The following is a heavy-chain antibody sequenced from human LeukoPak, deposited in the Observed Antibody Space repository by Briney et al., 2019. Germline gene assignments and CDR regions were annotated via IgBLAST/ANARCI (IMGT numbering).Heavy chain of an antibody. J-gene: IGHJ4*02. CDR1: GYSISNYY. CDR3: ARESRLFPGDGYYLDH. V-gene: IGHV4-4*07. CDR2: IYTSEST. Sequence: SETLSLTCAVSGYSISNYYWGWIRQPAGMGLEWIGRIYTSESTDYNPSLKSRVTVSVDTSKKQFSLKLSSVTAADTAVYFCARESRLFPGDGYYLDHWGQGALVTVSS. D-gene: IGHD1-1*01.